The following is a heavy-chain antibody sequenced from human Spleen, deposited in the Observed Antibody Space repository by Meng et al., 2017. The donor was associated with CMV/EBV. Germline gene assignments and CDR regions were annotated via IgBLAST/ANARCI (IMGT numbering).Heavy chain of an antibody. D-gene: IGHD3-16*01. CDR1: GYTFSGYY. CDR3: AKGGRYENSWFDP. V-gene: IGHV1-2*02. J-gene: IGHJ5*02. Sequence: ASVKVSCKASGYTFSGYYMYWVRQAPGQGLEWMGWINPNSGGTNYAQKFQGRVTMTWDTSISTAYMDLNRLTSDDTAVYYCAKGGRYENSWFDPWGQGSLVTVSS. CDR2: INPNSGGT.